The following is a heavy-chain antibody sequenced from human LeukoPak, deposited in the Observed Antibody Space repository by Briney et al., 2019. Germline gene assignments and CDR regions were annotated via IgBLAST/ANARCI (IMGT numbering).Heavy chain of an antibody. V-gene: IGHV1-69*13. CDR1: GGTFSSYA. CDR3: ASSASCCPLNWFDP. J-gene: IGHJ5*02. Sequence: ASVKASCKASGGTFSSYAISWVRQAPGQGLEWMGGIIPIFDTANYAQKFQGRVTITADESTSTAYMELSSLRSEDTAVYYCASSASCCPLNWFDPWGQGTLVTVSS. CDR2: IIPIFDTA. D-gene: IGHD2-2*01.